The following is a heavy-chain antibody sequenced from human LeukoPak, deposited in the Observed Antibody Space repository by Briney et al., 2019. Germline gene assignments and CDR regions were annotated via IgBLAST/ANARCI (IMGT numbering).Heavy chain of an antibody. V-gene: IGHV3-33*01. D-gene: IGHD1-1*01. J-gene: IGHJ3*02. CDR2: IWYDGSNK. Sequence: GGSLRLSCAASGFTFSSYGMHWVRQAPGKGLEWVAVIWYDGSNKYYADSVKGRFTISRDNSKNTLCLQMNSLRAEDTAVYYCARHDASPGRRRIGPPLYDAFDIWGQGTMVTVSS. CDR1: GFTFSSYG. CDR3: ARHDASPGRRRIGPPLYDAFDI.